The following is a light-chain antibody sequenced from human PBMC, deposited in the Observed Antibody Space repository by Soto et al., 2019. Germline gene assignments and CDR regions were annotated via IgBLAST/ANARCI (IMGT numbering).Light chain of an antibody. CDR1: SSNIGAGYD. CDR2: ANS. V-gene: IGLV1-40*01. J-gene: IGLJ2*01. Sequence: QSVLTQPPSVSGAPGQRVTISCSGSSSNIGAGYDVQWYRQFPGTAPKLIIYANSDRPSGVPDRFSGSKSGTSASLAITGLQAEDEADYYCSSYTAISTLDIVFGGGTQLTVL. CDR3: SSYTAISTLDIV.